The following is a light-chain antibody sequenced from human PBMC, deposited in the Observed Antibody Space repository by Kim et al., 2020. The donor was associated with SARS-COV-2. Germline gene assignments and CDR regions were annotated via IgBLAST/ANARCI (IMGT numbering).Light chain of an antibody. CDR2: ETS. J-gene: IGKJ4*01. CDR1: QSVGNS. CDR3: QQRYNWPLT. V-gene: IGKV3-11*01. Sequence: EIVLTQSPATLSLSPGERATLSCRASQSVGNSLAWFQQKPGQAPRLLIFETSNRATGIPGRFSGSGSGTGFTLTISSLEPEDFAVYYCQQRYNWPLTFGGGTKVEIK.